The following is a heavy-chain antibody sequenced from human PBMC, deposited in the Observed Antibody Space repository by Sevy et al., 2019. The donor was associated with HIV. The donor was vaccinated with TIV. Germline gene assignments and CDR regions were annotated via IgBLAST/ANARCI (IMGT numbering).Heavy chain of an antibody. D-gene: IGHD6-6*01. CDR1: GFTFSDYY. CDR2: ISSSGSTI. Sequence: GGSLRLSCAASGFTFSDYYMSWIRQAPGKGLEWVSYISSSGSTIYYADSVKGRFTISRDNAKNSLYLQMNSLRAEDTDAYYCARVWEGAARPFDYWGQGTLVTVSS. J-gene: IGHJ4*02. CDR3: ARVWEGAARPFDY. V-gene: IGHV3-11*01.